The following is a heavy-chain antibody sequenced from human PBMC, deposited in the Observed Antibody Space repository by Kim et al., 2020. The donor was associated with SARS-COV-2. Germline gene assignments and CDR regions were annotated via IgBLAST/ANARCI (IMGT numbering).Heavy chain of an antibody. V-gene: IGHV4-59*01. J-gene: IGHJ3*02. D-gene: IGHD6-13*01. CDR3: AREGDSSSWTVGAFDI. Sequence: LRSQVTISVDTTKNQFSLKLSSVTAADTAVYYCAREGDSSSWTVGAFDIWGQGTMVTVSS.